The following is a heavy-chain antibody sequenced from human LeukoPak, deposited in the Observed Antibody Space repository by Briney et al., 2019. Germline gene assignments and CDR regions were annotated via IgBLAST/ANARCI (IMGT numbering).Heavy chain of an antibody. D-gene: IGHD2-21*02. V-gene: IGHV4-4*07. CDR2: IDANGNT. J-gene: IGHJ4*02. Sequence: SETLSLTCTVSGVSISPYYWTWIRQPAGKGLEWIGRIDANGNTNYNPSLKSRVTISVDTSKNQFSLRLTSVTAADTAVHFCAKERSGDSDYWGQGTLVTVSS. CDR1: GVSISPYY. CDR3: AKERSGDSDY.